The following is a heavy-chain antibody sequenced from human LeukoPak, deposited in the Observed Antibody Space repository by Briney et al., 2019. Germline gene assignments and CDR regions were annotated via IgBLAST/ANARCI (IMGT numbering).Heavy chain of an antibody. D-gene: IGHD3-9*01. Sequence: GGSLRLSCATSGFTFSNAWMSWVRQAPGKGLEWVGRIKSKTDGGTTDYAAPVKGRFTISRDDSENTLYLQMNSLKTEDTAVYYCTTGGDILTGYYSFDYWGQGTLVTVSS. V-gene: IGHV3-15*01. J-gene: IGHJ4*02. CDR3: TTGGDILTGYYSFDY. CDR1: GFTFSNAW. CDR2: IKSKTDGGTT.